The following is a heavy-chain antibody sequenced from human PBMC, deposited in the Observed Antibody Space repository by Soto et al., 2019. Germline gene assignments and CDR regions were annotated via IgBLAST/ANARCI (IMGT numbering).Heavy chain of an antibody. CDR3: ARANGPRGIAAH. CDR1: GGSFSGYY. CDR2: INHSGST. J-gene: IGHJ4*02. Sequence: SPTLSLTCAVYGGSFSGYYWSWIRQPPGKGLEWIGEINHSGSTNYNPSLKSRVTISVDTSKNQFSLKLSSVTAADTAVYYCARANGPRGIAAHWGQGTLVTVSS. V-gene: IGHV4-34*01. D-gene: IGHD6-13*01.